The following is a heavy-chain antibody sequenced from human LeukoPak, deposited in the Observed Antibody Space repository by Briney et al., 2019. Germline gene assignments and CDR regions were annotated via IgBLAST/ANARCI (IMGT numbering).Heavy chain of an antibody. Sequence: SETLSLTCAVYGGSFSGHYWSWIRQPPGKGLEWIGEINHSGSTNYNPSLKSRVTISVDTSKNQFSLKLSSVTAADTAVYYCARLGAAALRGWFDPWGQGTLVTVSS. V-gene: IGHV4-34*01. D-gene: IGHD6-13*01. CDR3: ARLGAAALRGWFDP. J-gene: IGHJ5*02. CDR1: GGSFSGHY. CDR2: INHSGST.